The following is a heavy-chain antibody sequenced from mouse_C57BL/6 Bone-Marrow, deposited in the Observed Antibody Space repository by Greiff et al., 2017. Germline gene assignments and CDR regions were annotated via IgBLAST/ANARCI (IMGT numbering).Heavy chain of an antibody. CDR2: INSDGSST. V-gene: IGHV5-16*01. D-gene: IGHD2-3*01. CDR3: ARLYDGDPHWYFGV. J-gene: IGHJ1*03. CDR1: GFTFSDYY. Sequence: EVKLQESEGGLVQPGSSMKLSCTASGFTFSDYYMAWVRQVPEKGLEWVANINSDGSSTYYLDSLKSRFIISRDNAKNILYLQMSSLKSEDTATYCCARLYDGDPHWYFGVWGTGTTVTVSS.